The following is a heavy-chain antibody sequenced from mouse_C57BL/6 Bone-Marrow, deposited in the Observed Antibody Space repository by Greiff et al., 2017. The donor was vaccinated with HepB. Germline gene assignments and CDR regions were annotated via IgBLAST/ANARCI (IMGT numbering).Heavy chain of an antibody. CDR2: IYPGSGNT. CDR3: ARERWAFYFDY. V-gene: IGHV1-76*01. Sequence: VQLQQSGAELVRPGASVKLSCKASGYTFTDYYINWVKQRPGQGLEWIARIYPGSGNTYYNEKFKGKATLTAEKSSSTAYMQLSSLTSEDSAVYFCARERWAFYFDYWAKAPLSQSPQ. CDR1: GYTFTDYY. D-gene: IGHD2-3*01. J-gene: IGHJ2*01.